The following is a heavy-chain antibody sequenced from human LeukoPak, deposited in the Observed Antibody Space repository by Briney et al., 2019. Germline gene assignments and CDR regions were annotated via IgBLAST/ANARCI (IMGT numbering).Heavy chain of an antibody. CDR1: GFTFTSSA. CDR2: IVVGSGST. J-gene: IGHJ4*02. V-gene: IGHV1-58*02. Sequence: ASVKVSCKASGFTFTSSAMQWVRQARGQRLEWIGWIVVGSGSTNYAQKFQERVTITRDMSTSTAYMELSSLRSEDTAVYYCAAVVLGEDPTFDFDYCGQGTPVSVSS. D-gene: IGHD3-16*01. CDR3: AAVVLGEDPTFDFDY.